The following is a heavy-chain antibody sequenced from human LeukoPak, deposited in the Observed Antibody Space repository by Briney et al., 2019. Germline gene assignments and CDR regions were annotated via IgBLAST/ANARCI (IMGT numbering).Heavy chain of an antibody. V-gene: IGHV4-31*03. CDR1: GGSISSGGYY. J-gene: IGHJ5*02. CDR2: IYYSGST. D-gene: IGHD3-22*01. Sequence: SETLSLTCTVSGGSISSGGYYWSWLRQHPGKGLEWIGYIYYSGSTYYNPSLKSRVTISVDTYKNQFSLKLSSVTAADTAVYYCARGDYYDSSGYTRSGWFDPWGQGTLVTVSS. CDR3: ARGDYYDSSGYTRSGWFDP.